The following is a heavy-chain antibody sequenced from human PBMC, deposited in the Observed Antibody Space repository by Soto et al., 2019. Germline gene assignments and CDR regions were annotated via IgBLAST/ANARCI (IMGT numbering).Heavy chain of an antibody. V-gene: IGHV3-23*01. Sequence: PGGSLRLAWAATGFNFNNHAMTWVRQAPGKGLEWVSSVGDSGANTYYPVSVKGRFTISRDNSRNTVYLQMNSLRADDTAVYYCVKDWRGKSCPRMDLSGPGPTVTVSS. CDR1: GFNFNNHA. CDR3: VKDWRGKSCPRMDL. D-gene: IGHD2-15*01. J-gene: IGHJ6*02. CDR2: VGDSGANT.